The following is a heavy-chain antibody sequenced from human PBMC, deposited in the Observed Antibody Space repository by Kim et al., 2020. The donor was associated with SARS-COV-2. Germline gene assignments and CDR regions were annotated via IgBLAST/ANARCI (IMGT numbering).Heavy chain of an antibody. CDR3: AKDLWRDIVVVPAAIPAY. J-gene: IGHJ4*02. V-gene: IGHV3-30*02. D-gene: IGHD2-2*01. Sequence: KVRFTSSRDNSKNTLYLQMNSLRAEDTAVYYCAKDLWRDIVVVPAAIPAYWGQGTLVTVSS.